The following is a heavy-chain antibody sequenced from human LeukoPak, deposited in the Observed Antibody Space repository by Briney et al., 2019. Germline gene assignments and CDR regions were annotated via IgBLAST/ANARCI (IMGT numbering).Heavy chain of an antibody. CDR3: ARDRLGATGHWRIDV. D-gene: IGHD1-26*01. V-gene: IGHV4-4*07. J-gene: IGHJ2*01. Sequence: SETLSLTCTVSGGSFSSYYWTWIRQPAGKGLEWIGRIYNSGTTNYSPSLESRATMSLDTSKNRFSLSLSSVTAADTAVYYCARDRLGATGHWRIDVWGRGTLVTVSS. CDR1: GGSFSSYY. CDR2: IYNSGTT.